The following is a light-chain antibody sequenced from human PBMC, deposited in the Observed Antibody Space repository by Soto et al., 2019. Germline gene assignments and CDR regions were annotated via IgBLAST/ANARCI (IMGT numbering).Light chain of an antibody. V-gene: IGKV3D-15*01. CDR2: GAS. CDR1: QSVSSN. Sequence: EVVMTQSPATLSVSPGERATLSCRARQSVSSNLAWYQQKPGQAPRLLIYGASTRATGIPARFSGSGSWTEFTLTISSLQYADVAVYYCQQYNNWTLYTFGQGTKLEIK. J-gene: IGKJ2*01. CDR3: QQYNNWTLYT.